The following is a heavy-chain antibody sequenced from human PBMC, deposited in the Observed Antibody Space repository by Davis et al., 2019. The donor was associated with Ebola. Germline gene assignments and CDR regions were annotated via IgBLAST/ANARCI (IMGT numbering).Heavy chain of an antibody. CDR3: ARDRGGDYSFDY. D-gene: IGHD3-10*01. J-gene: IGHJ4*02. Sequence: AVSVKVSCKASGYTFTSYDINWVRQATGQGLEWMGWMNPNSGNTGYAQKFQGRVTMTRNTSISTAYMELRSLRSEDTSVYYCARDRGGDYSFDYWGQGTLVTVSS. CDR1: GYTFTSYD. V-gene: IGHV1-8*01. CDR2: MNPNSGNT.